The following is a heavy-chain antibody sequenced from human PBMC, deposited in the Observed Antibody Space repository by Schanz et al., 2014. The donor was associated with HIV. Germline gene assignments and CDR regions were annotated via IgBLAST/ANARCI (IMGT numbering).Heavy chain of an antibody. CDR3: TREGNYYGGSVPGH. CDR2: ISYDGTKK. Sequence: QVQLVESGGGVVQPGRSLRLSCTASGFTFSTFGMHWVRQVPGKGLECVAVISYDGTKKYYADSVKGRFTISRDNSKDTLFLQMNSLRAEDTATYYCTREGNYYGGSVPGHWGQGALVTVSS. D-gene: IGHD2-21*01. V-gene: IGHV3-30*03. J-gene: IGHJ4*02. CDR1: GFTFSTFG.